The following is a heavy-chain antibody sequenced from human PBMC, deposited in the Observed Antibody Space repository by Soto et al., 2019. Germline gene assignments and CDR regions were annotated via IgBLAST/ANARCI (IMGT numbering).Heavy chain of an antibody. CDR3: ARKAAHIRYCTNAICLNYFDY. CDR1: GGFINNGGYY. CDR2: ISYSGST. D-gene: IGHD2-8*01. Sequence: KPSETLSLTCTVSGGFINNGGYYWSWIRQHPGKGLEWIGYISYSGSTYYNPSLKSRITISVDTSRNQFSLKLSSVTAADTAVYYCARKAAHIRYCTNAICLNYFDYWGQGTLVTVSS. V-gene: IGHV4-31*03. J-gene: IGHJ4*02.